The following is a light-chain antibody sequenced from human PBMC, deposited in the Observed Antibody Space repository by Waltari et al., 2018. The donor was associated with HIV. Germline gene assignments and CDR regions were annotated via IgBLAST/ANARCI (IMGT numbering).Light chain of an antibody. Sequence: QSVLTQVPSVSAAPRQKVTISCSGNTSNIGTHYVSWYRQLPGTAPTLLIFYNVQRPSGSPGRVTGSKSGTSAILAITVLQTGDEADYYCATWDSSSLTGVFGGGTRLTVL. V-gene: IGLV1-51*01. CDR2: YNV. J-gene: IGLJ3*02. CDR3: ATWDSSSLTGV. CDR1: TSNIGTHY.